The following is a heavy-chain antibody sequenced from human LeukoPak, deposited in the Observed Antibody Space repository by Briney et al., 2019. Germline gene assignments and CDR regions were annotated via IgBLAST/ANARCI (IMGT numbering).Heavy chain of an antibody. V-gene: IGHV1-8*03. CDR3: ARVTRKLGYFTNGVCYYYYDMGV. Sequence: GAVNVSRMSSVYIFTSYVINELRQAGGRGGEGMGWMNSNSGNTGYAQKFQGIVNITRNTSISTAYMELSSLRSEDTAVYYCARVTRKLGYFTNGVCYYYYDMGVWGKRTTVIASS. D-gene: IGHD2-8*01. CDR1: VYIFTSYV. CDR2: MNSNSGNT. J-gene: IGHJ6*03.